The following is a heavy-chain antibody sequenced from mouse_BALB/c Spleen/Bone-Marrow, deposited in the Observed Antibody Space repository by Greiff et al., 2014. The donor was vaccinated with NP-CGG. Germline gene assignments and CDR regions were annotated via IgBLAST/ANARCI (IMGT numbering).Heavy chain of an antibody. Sequence: SGAELMKPGASVKISCKATGYTFSSYWIEWVKQRPGHGLEWIGEILPGSGSTNYNEKFKGKATFTAATSSNTAYMHLSSLTSEDSAVYYCARGLLRPYYAMDYWGQGTSVTVSS. CDR2: ILPGSGST. CDR3: ARGLLRPYYAMDY. V-gene: IGHV1-9*01. J-gene: IGHJ4*01. CDR1: GYTFSSYW. D-gene: IGHD1-2*01.